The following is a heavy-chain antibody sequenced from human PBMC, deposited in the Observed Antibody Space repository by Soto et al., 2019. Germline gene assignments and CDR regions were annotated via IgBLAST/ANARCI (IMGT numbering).Heavy chain of an antibody. CDR2: ISSSSSYI. D-gene: IGHD2-21*02. V-gene: IGHV3-21*01. Sequence: GGSLRLSCAASGFTFSSYAMSWVRQAPGKGLEWVSAISSSSSYIYYADSVKGRFTISRDNAKNSLYLQMNSLRAEDTAVYYCARDYVVVTAIQYFQHWGQGTLVTVSS. CDR3: ARDYVVVTAIQYFQH. CDR1: GFTFSSYA. J-gene: IGHJ1*01.